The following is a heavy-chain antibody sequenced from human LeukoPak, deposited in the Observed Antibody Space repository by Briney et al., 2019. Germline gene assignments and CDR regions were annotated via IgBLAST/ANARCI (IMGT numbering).Heavy chain of an antibody. J-gene: IGHJ4*02. D-gene: IGHD6-6*01. V-gene: IGHV3-53*01. CDR3: ARDRLYSSSSEDY. Sequence: GGSLRLSCAASGFTVSSTYMSWVRQAPGKGLEWVSVIYSGGSTYYADSVKGRFTISKDNSKNTLYLQMNSLRAEDTAVYYCARDRLYSSSSEDYWGQGTLVTVSS. CDR2: IYSGGST. CDR1: GFTVSSTY.